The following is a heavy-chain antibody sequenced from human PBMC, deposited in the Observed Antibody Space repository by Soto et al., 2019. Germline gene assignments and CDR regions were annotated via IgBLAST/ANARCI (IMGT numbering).Heavy chain of an antibody. Sequence: PSETLSLTCAVYGGSFSGYYWSWIRQPPGKGLEWIGEINHSGSTNYNPSLKSRVTISVDTSKNQFSLKLSSVTAADTAVYYCARVGDSSGYYYGNFDYWGHGTLVTVSS. CDR3: ARVGDSSGYYYGNFDY. D-gene: IGHD3-22*01. CDR1: GGSFSGYY. V-gene: IGHV4-34*01. CDR2: INHSGST. J-gene: IGHJ4*01.